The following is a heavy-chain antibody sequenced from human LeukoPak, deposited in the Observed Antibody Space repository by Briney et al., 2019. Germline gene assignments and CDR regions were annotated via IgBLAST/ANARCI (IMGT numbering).Heavy chain of an antibody. Sequence: PSETLPLTCTVSGGSISSYYWSWIRQPPGKGLEWIGYIYYSGSTNYNPSLKSRVTISVDTSKNQFSLKLSSVTAADTAVYYCARHGFSVSLYSSSWYWFDPWGQGTLVTVSS. CDR3: ARHGFSVSLYSSSWYWFDP. CDR1: GGSISSYY. V-gene: IGHV4-59*08. D-gene: IGHD6-13*01. J-gene: IGHJ5*02. CDR2: IYYSGST.